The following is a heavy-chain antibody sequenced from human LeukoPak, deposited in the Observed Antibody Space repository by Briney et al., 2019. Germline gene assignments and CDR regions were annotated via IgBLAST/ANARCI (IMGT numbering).Heavy chain of an antibody. CDR3: ARETGGVYNY. J-gene: IGHJ4*02. Sequence: SETLSLTCTVSGYSNSSGYYWGWIRRPPGKGLEWIGSIYHSGSTYYNPSLKSRVTISVDTSKNQFSLKLSSVTAADTAVYYCARETGGVYNYWGQGVLVAVSS. D-gene: IGHD3-3*01. V-gene: IGHV4-38-2*02. CDR2: IYHSGST. CDR1: GYSNSSGYY.